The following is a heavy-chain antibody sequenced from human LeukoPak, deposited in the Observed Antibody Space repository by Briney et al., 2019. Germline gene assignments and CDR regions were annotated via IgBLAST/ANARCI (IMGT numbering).Heavy chain of an antibody. CDR3: TRARDYYDSSGYYMSDYFDY. CDR1: GGSFSGYY. Sequence: SETLSLTCAVYGGSFSGYYWSWIRQPPGKGLEWIGEINHSGSTNYNPSIKSRVTISVDTSKNQFSLKLSSVTAADTAVYYCTRARDYYDSSGYYMSDYFDYWGQGTLVTVSS. J-gene: IGHJ4*02. CDR2: INHSGST. V-gene: IGHV4-34*01. D-gene: IGHD3-22*01.